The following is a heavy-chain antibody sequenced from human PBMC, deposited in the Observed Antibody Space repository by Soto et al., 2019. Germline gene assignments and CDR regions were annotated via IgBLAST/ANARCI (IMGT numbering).Heavy chain of an antibody. Sequence: SQTLSLTCGISGDSVSSNSAAWNWLRQSPSRGLERLGRTYYRSKWYNDYAVSVESRITINPDTSKNHFSLQLNFVTPEDTAVYYCARADTAMVRGYFDYWGQGTLVTVSS. CDR2: TYYRSKWYN. J-gene: IGHJ4*02. D-gene: IGHD5-18*01. V-gene: IGHV6-1*01. CDR1: GDSVSSNSAA. CDR3: ARADTAMVRGYFDY.